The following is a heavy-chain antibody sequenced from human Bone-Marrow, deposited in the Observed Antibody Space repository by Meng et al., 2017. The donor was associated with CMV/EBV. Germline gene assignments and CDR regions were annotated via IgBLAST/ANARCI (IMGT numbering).Heavy chain of an antibody. CDR1: GGTFSSYT. D-gene: IGHD1-14*01. CDR2: IIPILGIA. V-gene: IGHV1-69*04. J-gene: IGHJ6*02. Sequence: SVKVSCKASGGTFSSYTISRVRQAPGQGLEWMGRIIPILGIANYAQKFQGRVTITADKSTSTAYMELSSLRSEDTAVYYCARESGFVGNQLLFGYYYYGMDVWGQGTTVTVSS. CDR3: ARESGFVGNQLLFGYYYYGMDV.